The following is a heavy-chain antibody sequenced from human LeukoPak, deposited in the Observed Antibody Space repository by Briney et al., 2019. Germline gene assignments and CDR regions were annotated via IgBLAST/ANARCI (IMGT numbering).Heavy chain of an antibody. Sequence: PGGSLRLSCAASGFTFSSYSMNWVRQAPGKGLEWVSSISSSSSYIYYADSVKGRFTISRDNAKNSLYLQMNSLRAEDTAVYYCAGDRDYGRNIGAFDIWGQGTMVTVSS. V-gene: IGHV3-21*01. CDR2: ISSSSSYI. CDR1: GFTFSSYS. D-gene: IGHD4-17*01. CDR3: AGDRDYGRNIGAFDI. J-gene: IGHJ3*02.